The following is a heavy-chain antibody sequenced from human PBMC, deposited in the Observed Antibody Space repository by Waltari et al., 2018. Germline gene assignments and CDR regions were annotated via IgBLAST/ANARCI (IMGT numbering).Heavy chain of an antibody. CDR1: GYTLTELS. CDR2: FGPENGET. CDR3: ATAIYGSGSYPPDY. J-gene: IGHJ4*02. Sequence: QVQLVQSGAEVKKPGASVKVSCKVSGYTLTELSMHWVRQAPGKGLEWMGGFGPENGETIYAQKFQGRVTMTEDTSTDTAYMELSSLRSEDTAVYYCATAIYGSGSYPPDYWGQGTLVTVSS. V-gene: IGHV1-24*01. D-gene: IGHD3-10*01.